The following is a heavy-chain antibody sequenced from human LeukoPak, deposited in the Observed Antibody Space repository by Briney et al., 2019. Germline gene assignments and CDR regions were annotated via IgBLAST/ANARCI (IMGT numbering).Heavy chain of an antibody. CDR1: GFTFSSYA. Sequence: GGSLRLSCAASGFTFSSYAMSRVRQAPGKGLEWVSAISGSGGSTYYADSVKGRFTISRDNSKNTLYLQMNSLRAEDTAVYYCAKAPSSGWYGRYYFDYWGQGTLVTVSS. CDR3: AKAPSSGWYGRYYFDY. D-gene: IGHD6-19*01. J-gene: IGHJ4*02. CDR2: ISGSGGST. V-gene: IGHV3-23*01.